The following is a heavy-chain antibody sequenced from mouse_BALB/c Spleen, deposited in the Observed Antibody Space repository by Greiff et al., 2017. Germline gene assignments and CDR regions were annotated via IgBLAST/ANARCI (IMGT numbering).Heavy chain of an antibody. CDR3: ARHIYYGNYFDY. Sequence: DVHLVESGGGLVKPGGSLKLSCAASGFAFSSYDMSWVRQTPEKRLEWVAYISSGGGSTYYPDTVKGRFTISRDNAKNTLYLQMSSLKSEDTAMYYCARHIYYGNYFDYWGQGTTLTVSS. D-gene: IGHD2-1*01. J-gene: IGHJ2*01. V-gene: IGHV5-12-1*01. CDR2: ISSGGGST. CDR1: GFAFSSYD.